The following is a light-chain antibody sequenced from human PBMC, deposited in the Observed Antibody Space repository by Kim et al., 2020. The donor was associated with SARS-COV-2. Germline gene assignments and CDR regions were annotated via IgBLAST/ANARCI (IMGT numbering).Light chain of an antibody. CDR1: NIGSKS. CDR2: YDS. Sequence: PGKTARFTCGGNNIGSKSVHWYQQKPGQAPVLVIYYDSDRPSGIPERFSGSNSGNTATLAISRVEAGDEADYYCQVWDSSSDHLVFGGGTQLTVL. J-gene: IGLJ2*01. CDR3: QVWDSSSDHLV. V-gene: IGLV3-21*04.